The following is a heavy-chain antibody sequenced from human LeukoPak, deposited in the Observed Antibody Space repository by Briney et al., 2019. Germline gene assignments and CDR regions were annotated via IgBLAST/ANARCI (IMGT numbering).Heavy chain of an antibody. J-gene: IGHJ4*02. CDR3: ARGRYDILTGYWVAF. CDR2: IYNSGNT. Sequence: SETLSLTCTVSGGSISNYYWSWVRQPPGKGLEWVGYIYNSGNTNYNPSLKSRITISVDTSKKQFSLKLSSVTAADTAVYYCARGRYDILTGYWVAFWGQGTLVTVSS. V-gene: IGHV4-59*01. D-gene: IGHD3-9*01. CDR1: GGSISNYY.